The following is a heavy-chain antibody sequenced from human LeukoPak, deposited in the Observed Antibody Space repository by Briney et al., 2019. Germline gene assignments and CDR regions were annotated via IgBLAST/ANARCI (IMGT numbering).Heavy chain of an antibody. CDR1: GGSISSSSYY. J-gene: IGHJ4*02. Sequence: SETLSLTCTVSGGSISSSSYYWGWIRQPPGKGLEWIGSIYYSGSTYYNPSLKSRVTISVDTSKNQFSLKLSSVTAADTAVYYCARGFIVGAKGPVSGFDYWGQGTLVTVSS. CDR2: IYYSGST. D-gene: IGHD1-26*01. CDR3: ARGFIVGAKGPVSGFDY. V-gene: IGHV4-39*07.